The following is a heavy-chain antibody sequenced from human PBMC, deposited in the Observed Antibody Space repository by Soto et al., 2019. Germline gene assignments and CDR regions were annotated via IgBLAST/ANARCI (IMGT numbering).Heavy chain of an antibody. CDR3: ARDSRSGYDNDAFDI. Sequence: QVQLVQSGAEVKKPGASVKVSCKASGYTFTDYYLHWVRQAPGQGLEWMGWISPNSGGTYYAQKFQGRVTMTRDTSISTVYMELSRLRSDDTAVYYCARDSRSGYDNDAFDIWGQGTMVTVSS. V-gene: IGHV1-2*02. CDR2: ISPNSGGT. CDR1: GYTFTDYY. D-gene: IGHD5-12*01. J-gene: IGHJ3*02.